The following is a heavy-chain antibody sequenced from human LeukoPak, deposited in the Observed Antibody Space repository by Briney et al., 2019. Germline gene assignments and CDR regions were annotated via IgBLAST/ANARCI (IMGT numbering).Heavy chain of an antibody. J-gene: IGHJ5*02. V-gene: IGHV3-30-3*01. CDR2: ISKDGSDK. CDR3: AKDLSPAAA. D-gene: IGHD6-25*01. CDR1: GFTFSDYA. Sequence: PGGSLRLSCAASGFTFSDYAMHWVRQAPGKGLEWVAVISKDGSDKYYPGSVRGRFTISRDNSKNTLYMQMNSLRAEDTAVYYCAKDLSPAAAWGQGTLVTVSS.